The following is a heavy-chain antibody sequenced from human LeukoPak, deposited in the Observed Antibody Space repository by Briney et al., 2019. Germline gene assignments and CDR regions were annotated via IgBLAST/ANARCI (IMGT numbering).Heavy chain of an antibody. CDR2: IGTAGDT. Sequence: GGSLRLSCAASGFTFSSYDMHWVRQATGKGLEWVSAIGTAGDTYYPGSVKGRFTISRENAKNSLYPQMNSLRAGDTAVYYCARGTWSGYLKYFDYWGQGTLVTVSS. V-gene: IGHV3-13*01. CDR3: ARGTWSGYLKYFDY. J-gene: IGHJ4*02. CDR1: GFTFSSYD. D-gene: IGHD3-3*01.